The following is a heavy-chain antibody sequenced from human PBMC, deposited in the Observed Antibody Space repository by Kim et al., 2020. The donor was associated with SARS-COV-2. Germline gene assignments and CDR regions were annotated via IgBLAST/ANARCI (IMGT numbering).Heavy chain of an antibody. CDR3: ARESYSSGWYDAFDI. CDR1: GFTVSSNY. CDR2: IYSGGST. V-gene: IGHV3-53*01. D-gene: IGHD6-19*01. J-gene: IGHJ3*02. Sequence: GGSLRLSCAASGFTVSSNYMSWVRQAPGKGLEWVSVIYSGGSTYYADSVKGRFTISRDNSKNTLYLQMNSLRAEDTAVYYCARESYSSGWYDAFDIWGQGTMVTVSS.